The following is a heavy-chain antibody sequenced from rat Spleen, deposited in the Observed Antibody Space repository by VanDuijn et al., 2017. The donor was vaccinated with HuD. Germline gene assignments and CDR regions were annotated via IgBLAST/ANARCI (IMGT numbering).Heavy chain of an antibody. CDR3: ARQSPYHFDY. CDR2: ISYDGSST. V-gene: IGHV5-7*01. J-gene: IGHJ2*01. CDR1: GFTFSDYN. D-gene: IGHD3-4*01. Sequence: EVQLVESGGGLVQPGRSLKLSCAASGFTFSDYNMAWVRQAPKKGLEWVATISYDGSSTYYRDSVKGRFTISRDNAKSTLYLQMDSLRSEDTATYYCARQSPYHFDYWGQGVMVTVSS.